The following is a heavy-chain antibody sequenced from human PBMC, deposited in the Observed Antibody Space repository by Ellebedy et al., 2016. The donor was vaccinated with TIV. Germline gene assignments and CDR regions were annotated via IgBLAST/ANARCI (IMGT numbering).Heavy chain of an antibody. CDR3: ARGGGHFVSPLLPLDF. V-gene: IGHV4-4*02. CDR2: ISQYGIT. D-gene: IGHD3-16*01. J-gene: IGHJ4*02. CDR1: SGLRGSLW. Sequence: SETLSLTXAVSSGLRGSLWWIWVRQSPGKGLEWIGEISQYGITRYRASLKSRLSISIDISKNEVSLKLVSVTAADTAVYYCARGGGHFVSPLLPLDFWGQGTVVIVSS.